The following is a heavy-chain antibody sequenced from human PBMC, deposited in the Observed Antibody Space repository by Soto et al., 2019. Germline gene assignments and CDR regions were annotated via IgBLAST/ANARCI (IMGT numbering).Heavy chain of an antibody. J-gene: IGHJ4*02. CDR1: GGSISSGGYY. CDR3: AREGRGQQLPRNFDY. Sequence: PSETLSLTCTVSGGSISSGGYYWSWIRQHPGKGLEWIGYIYYSGSTYYDPSLKSRVTISVDTSKNQFSLKLSSVTAADTAVYYCAREGRGQQLPRNFDYWGQGTLVTVSS. D-gene: IGHD6-13*01. CDR2: IYYSGST. V-gene: IGHV4-31*03.